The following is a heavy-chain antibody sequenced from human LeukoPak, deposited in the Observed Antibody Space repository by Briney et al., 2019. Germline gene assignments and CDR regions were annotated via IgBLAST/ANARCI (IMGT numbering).Heavy chain of an antibody. J-gene: IGHJ4*02. Sequence: SVKVSCKASGGTFSSYAISWVRQAPGQGLEWMGGIIPIFGTANCAQKFQGRVTITTDESTSTAYMELSSLRSEDTAVYYCARDKMYSSGWALDYWGQGTLVTVSS. CDR2: IIPIFGTA. CDR3: ARDKMYSSGWALDY. V-gene: IGHV1-69*05. CDR1: GGTFSSYA. D-gene: IGHD6-19*01.